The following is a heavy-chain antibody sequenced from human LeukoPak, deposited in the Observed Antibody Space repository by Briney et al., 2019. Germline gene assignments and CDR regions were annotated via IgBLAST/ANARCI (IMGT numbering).Heavy chain of an antibody. Sequence: GGSLRLSCAASGFTFSSCSMNWVRQAPGKGLEWVSSISSSSSYIYYADSVKGRFTISRDNAKNSLYLQMNSLRAEDTAVYYCARELRGGFDYWGQGTLVTVSS. J-gene: IGHJ4*02. V-gene: IGHV3-21*01. CDR1: GFTFSSCS. CDR2: ISSSSSYI. D-gene: IGHD3-10*01. CDR3: ARELRGGFDY.